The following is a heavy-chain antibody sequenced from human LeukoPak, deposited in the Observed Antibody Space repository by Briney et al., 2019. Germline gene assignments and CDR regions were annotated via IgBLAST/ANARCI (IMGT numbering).Heavy chain of an antibody. J-gene: IGHJ4*02. CDR3: ARRGGSGRAFDY. V-gene: IGHV4-39*01. CDR1: GASISGGTYY. CDR2: IYYTGST. D-gene: IGHD1-26*01. Sequence: SETLPLTCSVSGASISGGTYYWGWLRQPPGTGLEWIGSIYYTGSTYDNPSLKSRVTISVDTSKNQFSLKLSSVTAADTAVYYCARRGGSGRAFDYWGRGTLVTVSS.